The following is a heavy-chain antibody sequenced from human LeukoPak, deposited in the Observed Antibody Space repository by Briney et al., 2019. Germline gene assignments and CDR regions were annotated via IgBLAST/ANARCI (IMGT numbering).Heavy chain of an antibody. Sequence: GASVKVSCKASGYTFTGYYMQWVRQAPGQGLEWMGRINPDSGGTNYAQKLQDRVTMTRDTAITTAYVELSSLRSDDTAVYYCARGIVGATDLDYWGQGTLVTVSS. CDR3: ARGIVGATDLDY. V-gene: IGHV1-2*06. CDR1: GYTFTGYY. CDR2: INPDSGGT. J-gene: IGHJ4*02. D-gene: IGHD1-26*01.